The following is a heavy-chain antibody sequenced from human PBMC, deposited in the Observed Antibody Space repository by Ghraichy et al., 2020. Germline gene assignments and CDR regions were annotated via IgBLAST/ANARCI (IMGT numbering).Heavy chain of an antibody. J-gene: IGHJ5*02. CDR1: GGSISRSSYY. V-gene: IGHV4-39*01. CDR2: VSYSGST. D-gene: IGHD3-22*01. CDR3: ARQGTDYYENSGYFPRYNWFDP. Sequence: SQTLSLTCGVSGGSISRSSYYWAWIRQPPGKGLEWIGSVSYSGSTYYNSSLKSRLTLFVETSKNQFSLRLTSVTAADTAVYYCARQGTDYYENSGYFPRYNWFDPWGQGTLVSVSS.